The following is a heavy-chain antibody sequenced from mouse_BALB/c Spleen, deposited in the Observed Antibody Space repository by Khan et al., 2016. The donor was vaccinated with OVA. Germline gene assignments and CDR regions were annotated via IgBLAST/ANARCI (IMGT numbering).Heavy chain of an antibody. V-gene: IGHV1-4*02. CDR2: INPRSGYT. Sequence: QVQLQQSAAELARPGASVKMSCTASGYTFISNTMHWVKQRPGQGLEWIGYINPRSGYTDYNQKFKDKTTLSADKSSSTAYIQLSSLTSEDSAVYYWSRRRCDYFYDYWGQGTSLTVST. CDR3: SRRRCDYFYDY. CDR1: GYTFISNT. D-gene: IGHD2-4*01. J-gene: IGHJ2*02.